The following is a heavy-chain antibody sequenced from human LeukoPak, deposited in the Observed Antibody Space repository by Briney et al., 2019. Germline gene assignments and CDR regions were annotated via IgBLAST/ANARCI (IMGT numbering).Heavy chain of an antibody. CDR3: ARVGRGYYYDSSGPPAHFDY. V-gene: IGHV4-39*07. CDR1: GGSISSSSYY. D-gene: IGHD3-22*01. Sequence: SETLSLTCNVSGGSISSSSYYWGWIRQPPGKGLEWIGSIYYSGSTYYNPSLKSRVTISVDTSKSQFSLKLSSVTAADTAVYYCARVGRGYYYDSSGPPAHFDYWGQGTLVTVSS. J-gene: IGHJ4*02. CDR2: IYYSGST.